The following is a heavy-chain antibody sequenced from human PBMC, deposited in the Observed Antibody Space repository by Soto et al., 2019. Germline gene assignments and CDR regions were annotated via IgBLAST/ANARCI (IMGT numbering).Heavy chain of an antibody. Sequence: ASVKVSCKASGYTFSTHGITWVRQAPGQGLEWMGWISGYNGDTNSAQKLQGRVTMTTDTSTSTAYMELRSLRSDDTAVYYCARDRGYCTSTNCPRWFDPWGQGTLVTVSS. J-gene: IGHJ5*02. V-gene: IGHV1-18*01. D-gene: IGHD2-2*01. CDR2: ISGYNGDT. CDR1: GYTFSTHG. CDR3: ARDRGYCTSTNCPRWFDP.